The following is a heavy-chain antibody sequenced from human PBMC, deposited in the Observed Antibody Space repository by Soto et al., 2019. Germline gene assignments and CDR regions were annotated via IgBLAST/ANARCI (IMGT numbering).Heavy chain of an antibody. CDR3: VRDQPGDPHLWSGYLSPGYFQH. CDR2: ISTWSSYI. V-gene: IGHV3-21*02. J-gene: IGHJ1*01. Sequence: EVQLVESGGGLVSPGGFLRLSCAASGFTFSDYSMNWVRQAPGKGLEWVSSISTWSSYIYYEDSVKGRFTTSRDDAKKSLHLQMVSLRSEDTAISSCVRDQPGDPHLWSGYLSPGYFQHWGQGTLVTVSS. CDR1: GFTFSDYS. D-gene: IGHD3-3*02.